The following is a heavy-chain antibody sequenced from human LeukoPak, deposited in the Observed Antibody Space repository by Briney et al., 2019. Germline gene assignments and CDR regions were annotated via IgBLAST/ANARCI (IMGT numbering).Heavy chain of an antibody. D-gene: IGHD4-17*01. V-gene: IGHV3-23*01. CDR1: GFTFSSYA. CDR2: ISGSGGST. Sequence: GGSLRLSCAASGFTFSSYAMSWVRQAPGKGLEWVSAISGSGGSTYYADSVKGRFTISRDNSKNTLYLQMNSLRAEDTAVYYCAKGHRLFYDYGDYDYWGQGTLVTVSS. CDR3: AKGHRLFYDYGDYDY. J-gene: IGHJ4*02.